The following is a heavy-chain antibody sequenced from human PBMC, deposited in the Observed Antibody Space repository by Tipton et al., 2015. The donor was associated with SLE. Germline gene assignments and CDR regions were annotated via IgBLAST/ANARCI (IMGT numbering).Heavy chain of an antibody. D-gene: IGHD6-6*01. V-gene: IGHV4-61*02. CDR2: IYTSGST. CDR3: ARRLAARRARGGRDFDY. Sequence: TLSLTCTVSGGSISSGSYYWSWIRQPAGKGLEWIGRIYTSGSTNYNPSLKSRVTISVDTSKNQFSLKLSSVTAADTAVYYCARRLAARRARGGRDFDYWGQGTLVTVSS. CDR1: GGSISSGSYY. J-gene: IGHJ4*02.